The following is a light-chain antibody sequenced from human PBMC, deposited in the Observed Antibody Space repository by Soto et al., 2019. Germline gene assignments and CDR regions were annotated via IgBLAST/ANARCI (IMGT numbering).Light chain of an antibody. J-gene: IGKJ5*01. CDR3: QQYNSYRIT. V-gene: IGKV1-5*01. CDR2: DAS. Sequence: DIQMTQSPSTLSASVGDRVTITCRASQSISSWLAWYQQKPGKAPKLPIYDASSLESGVPSRLSGSGSGTEFTLTISSLQPDDFATYYCQQYNSYRITFGQGTRLEIK. CDR1: QSISSW.